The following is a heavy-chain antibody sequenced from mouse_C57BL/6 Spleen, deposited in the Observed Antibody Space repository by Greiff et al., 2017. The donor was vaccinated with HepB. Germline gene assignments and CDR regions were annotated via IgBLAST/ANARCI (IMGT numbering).Heavy chain of an antibody. Sequence: EVQGVESGGDLVKPGGSLKLSCAASGFTFSSYGMSWVRQTPDKRLEWVATISSGGSYTYYPDSVKGRFTISRDNAKNTLYLQMSSLKSEDTAMYYCARQAYYSNYVWFAYWGQGTLVTVSA. CDR3: ARQAYYSNYVWFAY. D-gene: IGHD2-5*01. V-gene: IGHV5-6*01. CDR1: GFTFSSYG. J-gene: IGHJ3*01. CDR2: ISSGGSYT.